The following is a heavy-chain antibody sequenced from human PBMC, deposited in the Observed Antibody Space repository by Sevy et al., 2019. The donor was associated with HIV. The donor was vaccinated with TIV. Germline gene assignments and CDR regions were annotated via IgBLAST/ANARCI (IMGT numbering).Heavy chain of an antibody. V-gene: IGHV4-34*01. Sequence: SETLSLTCPVHDGSFSGYYWNWIRQLPGKGLEWIGEINESGITYYNPSLKSRVTISVDTSKKQFSLKLNSVTAADTAVYFCARSASVVVVPGAPSWFDPWGQGTLVTVSS. CDR2: INESGIT. CDR3: ARSASVVVVPGAPSWFDP. J-gene: IGHJ5*02. D-gene: IGHD2-2*01. CDR1: DGSFSGYY.